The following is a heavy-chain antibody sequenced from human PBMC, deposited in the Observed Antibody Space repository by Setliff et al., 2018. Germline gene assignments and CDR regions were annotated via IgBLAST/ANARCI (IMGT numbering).Heavy chain of an antibody. Sequence: GGSLRLSCTTSGFTFGDYTMTWVRQAPGKGLAWVGLIGSKTYGGVAEYAASVKGRFTISRDDSKNSLYLQMNGLKTEDRAVYYCARVYAYSYGFDYWGQGTPVTVSS. CDR1: GFTFGDYT. J-gene: IGHJ4*02. V-gene: IGHV3-49*04. D-gene: IGHD3-16*01. CDR2: IGSKTYGGVA. CDR3: ARVYAYSYGFDY.